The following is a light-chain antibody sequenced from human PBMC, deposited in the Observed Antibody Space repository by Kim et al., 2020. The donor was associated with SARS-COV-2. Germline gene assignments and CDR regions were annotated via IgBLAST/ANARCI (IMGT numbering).Light chain of an antibody. CDR3: QAWDSSTAV. V-gene: IGLV3-1*01. CDR2: QDS. J-gene: IGLJ3*02. Sequence: VSPGQTASITCSGDKLGDKYACWYQQKPGQSPGLVIYQDSKRPSGIPERFSGSNSGNTATLTISGTQAMDEADYYCQAWDSSTAVFGGGTQLTVL. CDR1: KLGDKY.